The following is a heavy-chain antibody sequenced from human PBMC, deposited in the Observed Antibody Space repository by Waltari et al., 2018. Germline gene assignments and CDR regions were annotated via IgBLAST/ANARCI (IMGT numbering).Heavy chain of an antibody. Sequence: EVQLVASGGGLVQPGESLRLSCEGPGLRFSSHDMTWVRQAPEKGLGWVSSISDNGIITFYGDSVKGRFTISRDNSKSTLYLQLSGLRAEDTAVYYCAKKPYDHAYGDYFDYWGQGTLVTVSS. J-gene: IGHJ4*02. CDR1: GLRFSSHD. D-gene: IGHD4-17*01. CDR2: ISDNGIIT. CDR3: AKKPYDHAYGDYFDY. V-gene: IGHV3-23*04.